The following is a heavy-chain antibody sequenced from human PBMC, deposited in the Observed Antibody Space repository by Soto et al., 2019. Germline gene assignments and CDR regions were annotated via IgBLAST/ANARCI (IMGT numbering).Heavy chain of an antibody. CDR1: VFTCSSYA. D-gene: IGHD3-9*01. CDR2: ISGSGGST. V-gene: IGHV3-23*01. J-gene: IGHJ4*02. CDR3: ATPGGYFDWLPFDY. Sequence: WWSLRLSCSASVFTCSSYAMSWVRQAPGKGLEWVSAISGSGGSTYYADSVKGRFTISRDNSKNTLYLQMNSLRAEDTAVYYCATPGGYFDWLPFDYWGQGTLVTVSS.